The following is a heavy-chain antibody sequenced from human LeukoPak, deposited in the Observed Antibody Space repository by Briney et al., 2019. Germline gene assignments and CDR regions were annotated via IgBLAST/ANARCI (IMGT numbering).Heavy chain of an antibody. V-gene: IGHV3-30-3*01. Sequence: QPGGSLRLSCAASGFTFSSYAMHWVRQAPGKGLEWVAVISYDGSNKYYADSVKGRFTISRDNSKNTLYLQMNSLRAEDTAVYYCARGGYGKAGYSSSWYPPRFDYWGQGTLVTVSS. CDR1: GFTFSSYA. J-gene: IGHJ4*02. D-gene: IGHD6-13*01. CDR3: ARGGYGKAGYSSSWYPPRFDY. CDR2: ISYDGSNK.